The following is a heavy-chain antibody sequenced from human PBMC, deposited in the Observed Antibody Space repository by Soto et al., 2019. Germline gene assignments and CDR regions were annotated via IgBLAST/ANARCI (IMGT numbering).Heavy chain of an antibody. V-gene: IGHV4-4*02. CDR2: IYHSGST. CDR1: GGSISSSNW. CDR3: ARGRLLRFGEDEQVVDV. J-gene: IGHJ6*01. D-gene: IGHD3-10*01. Sequence: QVQLQESGPGLVKPSGTLSLTCAVSGGSISSSNWWSWVRQPPGKGLEWIGEIYHSGSTNYNPSLNRRVTITVDKSMNHIPLKLSSVTAADTAVHYCARGRLLRFGEDEQVVDVWGQGTGVTVSS.